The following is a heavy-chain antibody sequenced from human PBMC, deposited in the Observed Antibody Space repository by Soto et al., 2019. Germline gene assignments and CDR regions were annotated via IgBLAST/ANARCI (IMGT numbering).Heavy chain of an antibody. CDR1: GFTFSSYW. CDR2: INSDGSST. Sequence: LGGSLRLSCAASGFTFSSYWMHWVRQAPGKGLVWVSRINSDGSSTSYADSVKGRFTISRDNAKNTLYLQMNSLRAEDTAVYYCARAIDCTNGVCYRPPYYYYYYGMDVWGQGTTVIVSS. J-gene: IGHJ6*02. V-gene: IGHV3-74*01. D-gene: IGHD2-8*01. CDR3: ARAIDCTNGVCYRPPYYYYYYGMDV.